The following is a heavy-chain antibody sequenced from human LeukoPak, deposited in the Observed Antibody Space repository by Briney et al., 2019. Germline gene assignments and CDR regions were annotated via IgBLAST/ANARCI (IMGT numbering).Heavy chain of an antibody. CDR2: ISGSGDNT. CDR1: GFTFSSHG. D-gene: IGHD6-19*01. Sequence: GGSLRLSCAASGFTFSSHGMSWVRQAPGKGLEWVSTISGSGDNTYYADSVKGRFTISRDNSKNTLYLQMNSLRAEDTAVYYCASHSSGWYDGAFDIWGQGTMVTVSS. V-gene: IGHV3-23*01. J-gene: IGHJ3*02. CDR3: ASHSSGWYDGAFDI.